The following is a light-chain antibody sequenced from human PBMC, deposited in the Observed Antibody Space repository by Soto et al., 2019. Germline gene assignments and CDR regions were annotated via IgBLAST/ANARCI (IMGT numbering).Light chain of an antibody. CDR2: EVS. CDR1: SSDVGGYNY. Sequence: QSALTQPASVSGSPGQSITIYCTGTSSDVGGYNYVSWYQQHPGKAPKLMIYEVSNRPSGVSNRFSGSKSGNTASLTISGLQAEDEADYYCSSYTSSSTLGVFGGGTQLTVL. V-gene: IGLV2-14*01. J-gene: IGLJ2*01. CDR3: SSYTSSSTLGV.